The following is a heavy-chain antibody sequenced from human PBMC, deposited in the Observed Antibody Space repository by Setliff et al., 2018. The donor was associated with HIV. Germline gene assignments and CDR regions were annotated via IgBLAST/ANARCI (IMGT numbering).Heavy chain of an antibody. CDR2: ISGSGSGT. CDR1: GFTFSSYP. Sequence: LRLSCAASGFTFSSYPMSWVRQAQGKGLEWVSVISGSGSGTFYADSVKGRFTISRDNSKNTLYLQMNSLRAEDTAVYYCAKDRSGSYSFARDWGQGTLVTVSS. J-gene: IGHJ4*02. CDR3: AKDRSGSYSFARD. D-gene: IGHD1-26*01. V-gene: IGHV3-23*01.